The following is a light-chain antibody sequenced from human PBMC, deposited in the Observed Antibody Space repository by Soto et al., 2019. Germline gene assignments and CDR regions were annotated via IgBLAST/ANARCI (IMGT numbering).Light chain of an antibody. J-gene: IGLJ2*01. CDR3: AAWDDNLSGVI. CDR1: SSNIGSNF. V-gene: IGLV1-47*01. CDR2: RND. Sequence: QAVLTQPPSASGTPGQRVTISCSGSSSNIGSNFVYWYQQLPGTAPKLLIYRNDQRPSGVPDRFSGSKSGTSASLAISGPRSEDEADYSCAAWDDNLSGVIFGGGTKLTVL.